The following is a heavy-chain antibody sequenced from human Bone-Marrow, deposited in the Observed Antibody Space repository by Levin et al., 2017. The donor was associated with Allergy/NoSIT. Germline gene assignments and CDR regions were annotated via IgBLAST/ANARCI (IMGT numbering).Heavy chain of an antibody. D-gene: IGHD5-24*01. J-gene: IGHJ4*02. V-gene: IGHV5-51*01. CDR1: GDSFASYYW. CDR2: IYGVDSDT. Sequence: RGESLKISCKGSGDSFASYYWVGWVRQTPGKGLEWMGVIYGVDSDTRYSPSFEGQVTISADKSINTAYLHWSSLKASDSAMYYCVRLRGLEMGTIRGPFDSWGQGTLVTVSS. CDR3: VRLRGLEMGTIRGPFDS.